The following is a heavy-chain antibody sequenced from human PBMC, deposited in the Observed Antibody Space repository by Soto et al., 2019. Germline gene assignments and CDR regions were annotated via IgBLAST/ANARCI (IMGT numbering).Heavy chain of an antibody. Sequence: ETLALACSVYGASFSGYYSSWIRQPPGKGLEWSGEINHSGSTNYNPSLKSRVTISVDTSKNQFSLKLSSVTDADTAVYYCARGRDCSAGSCYFTNQHYGMDVWGQGTKVTVSS. V-gene: IGHV4-34*01. J-gene: IGHJ6*02. CDR1: GASFSGYY. CDR3: ARGRDCSAGSCYFTNQHYGMDV. CDR2: INHSGST. D-gene: IGHD2-15*01.